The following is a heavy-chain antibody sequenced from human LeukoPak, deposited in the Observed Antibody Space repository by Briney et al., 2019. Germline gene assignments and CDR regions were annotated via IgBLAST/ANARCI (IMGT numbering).Heavy chain of an antibody. Sequence: GGSLRLSCAASGFTFSSYAMSWVRQAPGKGLEWVSTISASGGSTYYADSVKGRFTISRDNSKNTLYLQMNSLRADDTALYYCAKDFWSGPYYYASSGPDRVYWGQGTLVTVSS. CDR1: GFTFSSYA. V-gene: IGHV3-23*01. J-gene: IGHJ4*02. CDR2: ISASGGST. CDR3: AKDFWSGPYYYASSGPDRVY. D-gene: IGHD3-22*01.